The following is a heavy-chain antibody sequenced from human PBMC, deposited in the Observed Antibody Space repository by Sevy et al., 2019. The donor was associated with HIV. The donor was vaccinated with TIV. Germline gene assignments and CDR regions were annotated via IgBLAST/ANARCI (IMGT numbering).Heavy chain of an antibody. Sequence: GGSLRLSCAASGFTFTNYVMNWVRRAPVKGLEWLSYIRPSGSPIDYADSVKGRFTISRDNAKNSLYLQMNSLRADDTGLYYYARDLVASTLTMDVWGQGTTVTVSS. CDR1: GFTFTNYV. D-gene: IGHD2-15*01. CDR3: ARDLVASTLTMDV. CDR2: IRPSGSPI. J-gene: IGHJ6*02. V-gene: IGHV3-48*03.